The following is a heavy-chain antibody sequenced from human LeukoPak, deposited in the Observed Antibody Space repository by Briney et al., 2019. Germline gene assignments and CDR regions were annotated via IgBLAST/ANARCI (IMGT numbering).Heavy chain of an antibody. CDR2: IYHSGRT. CDR1: GYSISSGYY. V-gene: IGHV4-38-2*02. J-gene: IGHJ4*02. Sequence: SETLSLTCTVSGYSISSGYYWGWIRQPPGKGLEWIGSIYHSGRTFYNPSLKSRVTISVDTSKNQFSLKLSSVTAADTAVYYCARDLRRGYYFDYWGQGTLVTVSS. CDR3: ARDLRRGYYFDY.